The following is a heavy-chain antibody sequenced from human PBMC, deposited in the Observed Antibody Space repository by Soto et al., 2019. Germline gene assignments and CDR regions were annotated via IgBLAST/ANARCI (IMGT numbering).Heavy chain of an antibody. J-gene: IGHJ4*02. Sequence: SETLSLTCTVSGGSISTYYLNWVRQPPGKGLEWIGNIYYTGSTNYNPSLKSRVTISVDTSKNQFSLKLTSVTAADTAVYYCARPSVAVTWGPFDYWGQGTLVTVYS. D-gene: IGHD6-19*01. CDR2: IYYTGST. V-gene: IGHV4-59*01. CDR1: GGSISTYY. CDR3: ARPSVAVTWGPFDY.